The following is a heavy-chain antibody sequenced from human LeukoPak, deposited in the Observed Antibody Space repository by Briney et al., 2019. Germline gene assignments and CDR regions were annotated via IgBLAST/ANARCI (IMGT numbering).Heavy chain of an antibody. V-gene: IGHV3-30-3*01. CDR2: ISYDGSNK. CDR3: ARAGRDGYNYRVYYFDY. CDR1: GFTFTSYA. J-gene: IGHJ4*02. Sequence: GGSLRLSCAASGFTFTSYAMHWVRQAPGKGLEWVAVISYDGSNKCYADSVKGRFTISRDNSKNTLYLQMNSLRAEDTAVYYCARAGRDGYNYRVYYFDYWGQGTLVTVSS. D-gene: IGHD5-24*01.